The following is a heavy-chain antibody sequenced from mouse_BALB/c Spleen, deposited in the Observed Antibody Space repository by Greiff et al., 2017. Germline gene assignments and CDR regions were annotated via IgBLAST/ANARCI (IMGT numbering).Heavy chain of an antibody. Sequence: EVMLVESGGGLVKPGGSLKLSCAASGFTFSDYYMYWVRQTPEKRLEWVATISDGGSYTYYPDSVKGRFTISRDNAKNNLYLQMSSLKSEDTAMYYCARVDGGTFAYWGQGTLVTVSA. CDR3: ARVDGGTFAY. CDR1: GFTFSDYY. V-gene: IGHV5-4*02. J-gene: IGHJ3*01. D-gene: IGHD4-1*01. CDR2: ISDGGSYT.